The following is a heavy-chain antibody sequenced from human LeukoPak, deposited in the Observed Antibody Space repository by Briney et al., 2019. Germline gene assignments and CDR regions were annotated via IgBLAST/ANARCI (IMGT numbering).Heavy chain of an antibody. Sequence: SETLSLTCTVSGGSISSYYRSWIRQPPGKGLEWTGYIYYSGSTNYNPSLKSRVTISVDTSKNQFSLKLSSVTAADTAVYYCARGYDFWSGYSLDYWGQGTLVTVSS. V-gene: IGHV4-59*01. CDR2: IYYSGST. J-gene: IGHJ4*02. D-gene: IGHD3-3*01. CDR3: ARGYDFWSGYSLDY. CDR1: GGSISSYY.